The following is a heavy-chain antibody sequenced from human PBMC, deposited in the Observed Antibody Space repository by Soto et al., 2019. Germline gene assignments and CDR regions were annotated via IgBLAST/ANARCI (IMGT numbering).Heavy chain of an antibody. CDR2: ISGSGGST. V-gene: IGHV3-23*01. J-gene: IGHJ4*02. D-gene: IGHD1-26*01. Sequence: GALRLSFAASGFTFSSYAMSWVRQAPGKGLEWVSGISGSGGSTYYEDSVKGRFTISRDNSKNTLYLLMNSLTAEDTAVYYCAKVPQVDFDYWGQGTLVTVSS. CDR1: GFTFSSYA. CDR3: AKVPQVDFDY.